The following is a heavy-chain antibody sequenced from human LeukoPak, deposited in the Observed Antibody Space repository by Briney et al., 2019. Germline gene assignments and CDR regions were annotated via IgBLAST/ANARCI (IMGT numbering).Heavy chain of an antibody. V-gene: IGHV1-69*05. CDR3: AREQWSYDSSGYYLGGYFDY. D-gene: IGHD3-22*01. CDR2: IIPIFGTA. Sequence: GASVKVSCKASGGTFSSYAISWGRQAPGQGLEWMGGIIPIFGTANYAQKFQGRVTITTDESTSTAYMELSSLRSEDTAVYYCAREQWSYDSSGYYLGGYFDYWGQGTLVTVSS. CDR1: GGTFSSYA. J-gene: IGHJ4*02.